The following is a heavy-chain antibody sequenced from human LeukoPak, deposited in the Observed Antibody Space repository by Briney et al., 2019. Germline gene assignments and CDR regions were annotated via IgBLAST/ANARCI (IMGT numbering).Heavy chain of an antibody. J-gene: IGHJ4*02. V-gene: IGHV3-48*03. CDR2: ISSSGSTI. CDR1: GFTFSSYE. D-gene: IGHD3-10*01. CDR3: AREVRGFDY. Sequence: GRSVRLSCAASGFTFSSYEMNWVRQAPGKGLEGVSYISSSGSTIYYADSVRGRFTISRDNAENSLYLQMNRLRAEDPAVYYCAREVRGFDYWGQGTLVTVSS.